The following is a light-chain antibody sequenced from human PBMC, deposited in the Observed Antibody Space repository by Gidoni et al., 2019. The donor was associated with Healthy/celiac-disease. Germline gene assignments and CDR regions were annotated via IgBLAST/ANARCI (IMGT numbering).Light chain of an antibody. J-gene: IGLJ2*01. CDR2: EGS. Sequence: QSALTQPASVSGSPGQSITISCTGTSSDVGSYNLVSWYQQHPGKAPKFMIYEGSKRPSGFSHRFSGSKSGNTASLTISGLQAEDEADYYCCSYAGSGTLVFGGGTKLTVL. CDR1: SSDVGSYNL. CDR3: CSYAGSGTLV. V-gene: IGLV2-23*01.